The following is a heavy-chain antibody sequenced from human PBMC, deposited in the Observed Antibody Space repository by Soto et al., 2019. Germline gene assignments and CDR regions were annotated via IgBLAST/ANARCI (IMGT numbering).Heavy chain of an antibody. Sequence: QVQLVQSGAEVKKPGASVKVSCKASGYTFTGYYIHWVRQAPGQGLEWMGCINPNSGGTNYAQKFQGRVTMTRDTSVSTGYMELSRLTSGDMAVDYCASYVGGRPVYGGDFWVQGTLVTVSS. D-gene: IGHD4-17*01. CDR2: INPNSGGT. CDR3: ASYVGGRPVYGGDF. CDR1: GYTFTGYY. J-gene: IGHJ4*02. V-gene: IGHV1-2*02.